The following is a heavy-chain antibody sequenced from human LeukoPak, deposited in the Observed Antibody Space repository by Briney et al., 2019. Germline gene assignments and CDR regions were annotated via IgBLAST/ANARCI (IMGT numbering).Heavy chain of an antibody. CDR2: INPNSGGT. Sequence: ASVKVSCKASGYTFTSYGISWVRQAPGQGLEGMGWINPNSGGTNYAQKFQGRVTMTRDTSISTAYMELSRLRSDDTAVYYCARRSGWYYFDYWGQGTLVTVPS. V-gene: IGHV1-2*02. CDR3: ARRSGWYYFDY. J-gene: IGHJ4*02. CDR1: GYTFTSYG. D-gene: IGHD6-19*01.